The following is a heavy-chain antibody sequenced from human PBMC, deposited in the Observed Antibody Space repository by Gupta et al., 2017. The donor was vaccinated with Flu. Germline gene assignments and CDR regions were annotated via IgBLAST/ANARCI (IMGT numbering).Heavy chain of an antibody. J-gene: IGHJ4*02. CDR2: INHSGST. Sequence: QVQLQQCVAGLLKPSETLSLTCAVYVGSFSGYYWSWIRQPPGKGLEWIGEINHSGSTNYNPSLKSRVTISVDTSKKQYSRKLSSVTAAGTAVYYCARSGYNWKYFAYDYWGQGTLVTVSS. D-gene: IGHD1-7*01. CDR1: VGSFSGYY. V-gene: IGHV4-34*01. CDR3: ARSGYNWKYFAYDY.